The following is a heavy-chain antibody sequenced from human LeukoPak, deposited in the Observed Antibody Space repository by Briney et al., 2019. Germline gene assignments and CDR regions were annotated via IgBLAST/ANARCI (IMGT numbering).Heavy chain of an antibody. D-gene: IGHD3-10*01. Sequence: PGGTLRLSCAASGFTFSSYGMSWVRQAPGKGLEWVSAISGSGGSTYYADSVKGRFTISRDNSKNTLYLQMNSLRAEDTAVYYCAKDHYGSGGYFDYWGQGTLVTVSS. CDR3: AKDHYGSGGYFDY. V-gene: IGHV3-23*01. CDR2: ISGSGGST. J-gene: IGHJ4*02. CDR1: GFTFSSYG.